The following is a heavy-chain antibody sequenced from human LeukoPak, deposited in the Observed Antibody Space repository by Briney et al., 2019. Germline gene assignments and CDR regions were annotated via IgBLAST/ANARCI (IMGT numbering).Heavy chain of an antibody. D-gene: IGHD6-19*01. CDR2: IYYTGST. V-gene: IGHV4-39*01. J-gene: IGHJ4*02. Sequence: SETLSLTCTVSGASVSNNNYYWGWIRQSPGKGLEWIASIYYTGSTYYNPSLKSRITISVDTSKNQLSLKLSSVTASDRAIYYCARHLASRSSSGWYYVDYWGQGTLVTVSS. CDR3: ARHLASRSSSGWYYVDY. CDR1: GASVSNNNYY.